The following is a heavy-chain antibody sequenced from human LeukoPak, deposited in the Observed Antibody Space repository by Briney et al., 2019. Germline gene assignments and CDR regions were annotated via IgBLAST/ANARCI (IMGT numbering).Heavy chain of an antibody. CDR1: GYTFTSYD. CDR2: MNPNSGNT. D-gene: IGHD3-3*01. CDR3: ARREIFGADYYMDI. Sequence: ASVKVSCKASGYTFTSYDINWVRQATGQGLEWMGWMNPNSGNTGYAQKFQGRVTITRNTSISTAYMELSSLRSEDTAVYYCARREIFGADYYMDIWGKGTTVTVSS. V-gene: IGHV1-8*03. J-gene: IGHJ6*03.